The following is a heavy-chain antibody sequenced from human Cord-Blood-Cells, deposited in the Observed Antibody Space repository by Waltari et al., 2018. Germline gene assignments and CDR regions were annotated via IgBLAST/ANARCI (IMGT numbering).Heavy chain of an antibody. V-gene: IGHV1-2*04. CDR3: ARGTYLYYFDY. Sequence: QVQLVPSRAEAMTPTASVRVSCRASRYTFTVSYLHWVRQAPRQGLECMGCSNPNSGGTNHAQKFQGWVTMTRDTSISTAYMELSRLGSDDTAVYCCARGTYLYYFDYWGQGTLVTVSS. D-gene: IGHD1-7*01. CDR2: SNPNSGGT. J-gene: IGHJ4*02. CDR1: RYTFTVSY.